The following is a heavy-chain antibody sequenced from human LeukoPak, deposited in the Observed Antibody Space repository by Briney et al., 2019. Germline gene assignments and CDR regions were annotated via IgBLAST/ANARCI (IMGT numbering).Heavy chain of an antibody. D-gene: IGHD6-19*01. CDR2: IHYSGST. CDR3: ARVQRLPLDVFYF. Sequence: SETLSLTCAVSGGSVNSYYWSWIRQPPGKGLEWIGYIHYSGSTDYNPSLKSRVTISVDTSKNQFSLKMNSMTAADTAMYYCARVQRLPLDVFYFWGQGTMVTVSS. V-gene: IGHV4-59*02. J-gene: IGHJ3*01. CDR1: GGSVNSYY.